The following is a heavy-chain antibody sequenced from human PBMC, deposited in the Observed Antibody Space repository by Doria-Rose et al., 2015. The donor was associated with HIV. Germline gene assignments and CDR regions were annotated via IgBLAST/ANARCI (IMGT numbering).Heavy chain of an antibody. J-gene: IGHJ4*02. Sequence: VQLVQSGGGLVRPGGSLRLSCATSGFTFSSHRINWVRQAPGKGLEWVSSISSTSDDINYADSVRGRFTISRDNARNSLYLQMDSLRAEDTAIYYCATGVTLDYWGQGTLVTVSS. CDR3: ATGVTLDY. D-gene: IGHD3-10*01. CDR2: ISSTSDDI. V-gene: IGHV3-21*01. CDR1: GFTFSSHR.